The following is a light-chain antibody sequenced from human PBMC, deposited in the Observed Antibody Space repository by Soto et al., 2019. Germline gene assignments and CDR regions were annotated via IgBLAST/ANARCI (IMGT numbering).Light chain of an antibody. CDR2: WAS. J-gene: IGKJ3*01. CDR3: QQYYSTPT. V-gene: IGKV4-1*01. Sequence: DIVMTQSPDSRAVSLGERATINCKSSQSVLYSSNNKNYLAWYQQKPGQPPKLLIYWASTRESGVPDRFSGSGSGTDFTLTISSLQAEDVAVYYCQQYYSTPTFGAGTKVDIK. CDR1: QSVLYSSNNKNY.